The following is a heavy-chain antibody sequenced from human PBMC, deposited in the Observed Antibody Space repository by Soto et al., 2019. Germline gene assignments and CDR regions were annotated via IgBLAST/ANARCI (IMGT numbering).Heavy chain of an antibody. V-gene: IGHV4-59*01. J-gene: IGHJ5*02. CDR1: GGSISSYY. D-gene: IGHD3-10*01. Sequence: SETLSLTCTVSGGSISSYYWSWIRQPPGKGLEWIGYIYYSGSTNYNPSLKSRVTISVDTSKNQFSLKLSSVTAADTAVYYCASAMVRGVILTSWGQGTLVTVSS. CDR3: ASAMVRGVILTS. CDR2: IYYSGST.